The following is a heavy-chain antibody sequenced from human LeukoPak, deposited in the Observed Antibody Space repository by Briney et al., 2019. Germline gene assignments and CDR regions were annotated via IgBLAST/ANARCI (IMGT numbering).Heavy chain of an antibody. CDR1: GYTLTELS. D-gene: IGHD3-10*01. CDR2: CDPEDGET. Sequence: ASVKVSCKVSGYTLTELSMHWVRQAPGKGLEWRGGCDPEDGETIYAQKVQGRVTMTEDTSTDTAYMELSSLRSEDTAVYYCATVPYYYGSGMGVDWGQGTLVTVSS. CDR3: ATVPYYYGSGMGVD. J-gene: IGHJ4*02. V-gene: IGHV1-24*01.